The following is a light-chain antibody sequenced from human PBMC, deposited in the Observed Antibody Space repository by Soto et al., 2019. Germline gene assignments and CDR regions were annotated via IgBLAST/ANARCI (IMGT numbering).Light chain of an antibody. Sequence: ETVMTQSPATLSVSPGERATLSCRASQTVNSNLAWYQQKPGQAPRLLIYGAFTRAIGIPARFSGSGSGTEFTLTISSLQSEDFAIYYCQQYNNWPRTFGQGTKLEIK. CDR1: QTVNSN. V-gene: IGKV3-15*01. CDR3: QQYNNWPRT. CDR2: GAF. J-gene: IGKJ2*01.